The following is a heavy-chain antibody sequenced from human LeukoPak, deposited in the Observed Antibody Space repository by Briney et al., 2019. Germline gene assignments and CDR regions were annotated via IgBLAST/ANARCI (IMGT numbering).Heavy chain of an antibody. CDR2: ISAYNYNT. Sequence: ASVKVSCKASGYTFTSYGISWVRQAPGQGLEWMGWISAYNYNTNYAQKLQGRVTMTTDTSTSTAYMELRSLRSDDTAVYYCARDLEGVGATKPRIGYWGQGTLVTVSS. J-gene: IGHJ4*02. CDR1: GYTFTSYG. CDR3: ARDLEGVGATKPRIGY. V-gene: IGHV1-18*01. D-gene: IGHD1-26*01.